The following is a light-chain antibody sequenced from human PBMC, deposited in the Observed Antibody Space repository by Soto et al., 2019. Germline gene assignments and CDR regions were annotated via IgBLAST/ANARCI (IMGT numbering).Light chain of an antibody. CDR2: GNS. CDR3: QSYDSSLSGSDWV. J-gene: IGLJ3*02. V-gene: IGLV1-40*01. Sequence: QSVLTQPPSVSGAPGQRVTISCTGSSSNIGAGYDVHWYQQLPGTAPKLLIYGNSNRSSGVPDRFSGSKSGTSASLAITGLQAEDEADYYCQSYDSSLSGSDWVFGGGTQLTVL. CDR1: SSNIGAGYD.